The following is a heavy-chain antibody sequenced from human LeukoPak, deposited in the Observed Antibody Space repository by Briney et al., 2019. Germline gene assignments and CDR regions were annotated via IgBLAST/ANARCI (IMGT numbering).Heavy chain of an antibody. CDR1: GFSLGDYG. Sequence: GGSLRLSCAASGFSLGDYGMSWVRQVPGKGLEWVANIKQDGSEKYYVDSVKGRFTISRDNAKNSLYLQMNSLRAEDTAVYYCAGYCTNGVCRVFDYWGQGTLVTVSS. V-gene: IGHV3-7*01. J-gene: IGHJ4*02. D-gene: IGHD2-8*01. CDR3: AGYCTNGVCRVFDY. CDR2: IKQDGSEK.